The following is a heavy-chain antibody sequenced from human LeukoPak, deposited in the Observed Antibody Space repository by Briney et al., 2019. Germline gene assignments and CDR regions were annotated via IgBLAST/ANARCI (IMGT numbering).Heavy chain of an antibody. CDR1: GASISSYY. D-gene: IGHD3-22*01. V-gene: IGHV4-4*07. CDR2: IYTSGTT. J-gene: IGHJ6*03. CDR3: ARDSRYSDTSGYYYSHYYMDV. Sequence: SETLSLTCTVSGASISSYYWSWIRQPAGKGLEYIGRIYTSGTTNYNPSLKSRVIMSVDTSKNQFSLKLSSVTAADTAVYYCARDSRYSDTSGYYYSHYYMDVWGKGTTVTVSS.